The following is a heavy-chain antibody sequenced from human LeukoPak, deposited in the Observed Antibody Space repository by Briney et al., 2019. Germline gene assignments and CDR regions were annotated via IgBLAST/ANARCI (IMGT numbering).Heavy chain of an antibody. D-gene: IGHD3-22*01. J-gene: IGHJ4*02. V-gene: IGHV3-21*01. CDR3: VRLRRNSDRSYYYYYYDH. CDR2: INPTSSST. CDR1: GFTFSDYS. Sequence: GGSLRLSCAGSGFTFSDYSINWFRRAPAKGLVWVSSINPTSSSTYYADAVRGRFTISRDNAKSSLYLQMNGLTVEDTAVYYCVRLRRNSDRSYYYYYYDHWGQGILVTVSS.